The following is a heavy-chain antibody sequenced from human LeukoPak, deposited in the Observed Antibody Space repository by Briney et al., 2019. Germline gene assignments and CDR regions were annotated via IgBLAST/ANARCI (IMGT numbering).Heavy chain of an antibody. D-gene: IGHD6-19*01. Sequence: SETLSLTCAVYGGSFSGYYRSWIRQPPGKGLEWIGEINHSGSTNYNPSLKSRVTISVDTSKNQFSLKLSSVTAADTAVYYCARGTVAGTDYWGQGTLVTVSS. CDR3: ARGTVAGTDY. V-gene: IGHV4-34*01. CDR1: GGSFSGYY. J-gene: IGHJ4*02. CDR2: INHSGST.